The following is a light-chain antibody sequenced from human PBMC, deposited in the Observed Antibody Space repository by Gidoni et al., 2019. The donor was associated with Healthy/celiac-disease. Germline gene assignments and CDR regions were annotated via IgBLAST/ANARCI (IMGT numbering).Light chain of an antibody. CDR2: WAS. CDR3: QQYYSTLYT. V-gene: IGKV4-1*01. Sequence: DIVMTHSPDSLAVSLGERATINCKSSQSVLYSSNNKNYLAWYQQKPGQTPKLIIYWASTRESGVPDRFSGSGSGTDFTRTISSLQAEDVAVYYCQQYYSTLYTVXXXTKLESK. CDR1: QSVLYSSNNKNY. J-gene: IGKJ2*01.